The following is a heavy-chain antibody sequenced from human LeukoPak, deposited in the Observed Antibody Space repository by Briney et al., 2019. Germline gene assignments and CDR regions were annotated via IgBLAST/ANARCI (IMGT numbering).Heavy chain of an antibody. J-gene: IGHJ4*02. CDR3: AKGEDWTSTSAFDY. Sequence: GGSLRLSCAASGFTFSSYAMSWVRRAPGKGLEWVSAISGSGGSTYYADSVKGRFTISRDNSKNTLYLQMNSLRAEDTAVYYCAKGEDWTSTSAFDYWGRGTLVTVSS. CDR1: GFTFSSYA. V-gene: IGHV3-23*01. CDR2: ISGSGGST. D-gene: IGHD3/OR15-3a*01.